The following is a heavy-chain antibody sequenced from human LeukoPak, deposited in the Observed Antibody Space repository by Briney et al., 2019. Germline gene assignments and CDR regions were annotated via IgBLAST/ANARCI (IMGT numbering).Heavy chain of an antibody. Sequence: PGGSLRLSCAASGFTFSSYAMSWVRQAPGKGLEWVSAISGSGGSTYYADSVKGRFTISRDNSKNTLYLQVNSLRAEDTAVYYCAKDQYSSGSSLFSVTPGMKPYGMDVWGQGTTVTVSS. V-gene: IGHV3-23*01. CDR2: ISGSGGST. D-gene: IGHD6-19*01. CDR3: AKDQYSSGSSLFSVTPGMKPYGMDV. CDR1: GFTFSSYA. J-gene: IGHJ6*02.